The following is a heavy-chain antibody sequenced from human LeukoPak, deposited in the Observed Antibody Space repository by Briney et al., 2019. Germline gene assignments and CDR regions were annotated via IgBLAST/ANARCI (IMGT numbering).Heavy chain of an antibody. Sequence: PGGSLRLSCAASGFTFSSQPMHWVRQTPGKGLEWVALISFDGKNKFYGDSVIGRFTISRDNTKNTLFLQMNSLRAEDMGVYYCVRPMTTTRNLEHWGQGTLVTVSS. CDR3: VRPMTTTRNLEH. CDR1: GFTFSSQP. CDR2: ISFDGKNK. V-gene: IGHV3-30*03. J-gene: IGHJ4*02. D-gene: IGHD1-1*01.